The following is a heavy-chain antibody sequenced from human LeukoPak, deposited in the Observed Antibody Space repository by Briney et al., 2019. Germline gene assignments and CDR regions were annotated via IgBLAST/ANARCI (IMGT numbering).Heavy chain of an antibody. V-gene: IGHV5-51*01. CDR1: GSIFTSYW. CDR2: IYPGDSDT. Sequence: GESLQISCKGSGSIFTSYWIGWVRQLPGKGLEWMGIIYPGDSDTRYSPSFQGQVTISADKSISTAYLQWSSLKASDTAMYYCARRIALGTFDPWGQGTLVTVSS. J-gene: IGHJ5*02. CDR3: ARRIALGTFDP. D-gene: IGHD2-21*01.